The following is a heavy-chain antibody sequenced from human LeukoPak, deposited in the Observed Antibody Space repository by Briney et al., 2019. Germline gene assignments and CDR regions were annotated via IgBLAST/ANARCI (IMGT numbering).Heavy chain of an antibody. CDR1: GGSISSYY. CDR2: IYYSGST. Sequence: SETLSLTCTVSGGSISSYYWSWIRQPPGKGLEWIGYIYYSGSTNYNPSLKSRVTISVDTSKNQFSLKLSSVTAADTAVYYCARATGYCSGGSCYLPANFDYWGQGTLDTVSS. V-gene: IGHV4-59*01. CDR3: ARATGYCSGGSCYLPANFDY. J-gene: IGHJ4*02. D-gene: IGHD2-15*01.